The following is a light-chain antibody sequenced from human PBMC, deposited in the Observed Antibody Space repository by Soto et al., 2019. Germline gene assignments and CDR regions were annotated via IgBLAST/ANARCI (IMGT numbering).Light chain of an antibody. CDR1: QSISNY. V-gene: IGKV1-39*01. CDR3: HQTYNSPRT. Sequence: DILMTQSPSSLSASVGDRVTITCRASQSISNYLNWYQQIAGKAPKLLIYAASTLQSGVPSRFSGSGSGTDFTLTISSLQPEDFATYYCHQTYNSPRTFGGGTKVEI. J-gene: IGKJ4*01. CDR2: AAS.